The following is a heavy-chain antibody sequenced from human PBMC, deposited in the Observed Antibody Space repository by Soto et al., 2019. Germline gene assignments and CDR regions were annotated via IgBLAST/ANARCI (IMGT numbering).Heavy chain of an antibody. CDR2: MNPNSGNA. Sequence: QVHLVQSGAEVKKPGASVKVSCKASGYTFTSLDINWVRQATGQGLEWMGWMNPNSGNAGLAQKFRGRVTMTRDTSISTAFMELSNLESEDTAVYYCARAFGDLDYWGQGTLITVSS. CDR1: GYTFTSLD. J-gene: IGHJ4*02. V-gene: IGHV1-8*01. D-gene: IGHD4-17*01. CDR3: ARAFGDLDY.